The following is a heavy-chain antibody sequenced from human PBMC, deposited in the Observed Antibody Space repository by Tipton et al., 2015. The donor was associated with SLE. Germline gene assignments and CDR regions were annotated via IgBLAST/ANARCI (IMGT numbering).Heavy chain of an antibody. V-gene: IGHV3-21*01. J-gene: IGHJ4*02. CDR1: GLTFSTYS. Sequence: SLRLSCEVSGLTFSTYSMNWVRQAPGKGLEWVASISRSVDYVFYADSVRGRFTISRDNAKNSLYLQMNSLRVDDTAVYYCAEAGGDYWGQGTLVTVSS. D-gene: IGHD3-10*01. CDR2: ISRSVDYV. CDR3: AEAGGDY.